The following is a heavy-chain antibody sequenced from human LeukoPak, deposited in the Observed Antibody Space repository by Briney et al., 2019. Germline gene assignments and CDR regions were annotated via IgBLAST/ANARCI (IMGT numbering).Heavy chain of an antibody. J-gene: IGHJ2*01. V-gene: IGHV3-21*01. CDR2: ISSSSSYI. CDR3: ARATYYYDSSGYKPSYWYFDL. Sequence: KTGGSLRLSCAASGFTFSSYSMNWVRQAPGKGLESVSSISSSSSYIYYADSVKGRFTISRDNAKNSLYLQMNSLRAEDTAVYYCARATYYYDSSGYKPSYWYFDLWGRGTLVTVSS. CDR1: GFTFSSYS. D-gene: IGHD3-22*01.